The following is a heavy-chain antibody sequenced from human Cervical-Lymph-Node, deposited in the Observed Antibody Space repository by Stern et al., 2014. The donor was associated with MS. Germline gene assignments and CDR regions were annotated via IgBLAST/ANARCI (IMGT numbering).Heavy chain of an antibody. D-gene: IGHD6-25*01. CDR2: ISGHNGNT. CDR1: GHTTTSYG. Sequence: QVQLVQSGAEVKKPGASVKVSCKASGHTTTSYGITWVRQAPGQGLEWMGWISGHNGNTNHVQKFQGRVTMTIDTSTSTAYMELSSLRSDDTAVYYCATFIATAGTFNYRGQGTLVTVSS. V-gene: IGHV1-18*01. CDR3: ATFIATAGTFNY. J-gene: IGHJ4*02.